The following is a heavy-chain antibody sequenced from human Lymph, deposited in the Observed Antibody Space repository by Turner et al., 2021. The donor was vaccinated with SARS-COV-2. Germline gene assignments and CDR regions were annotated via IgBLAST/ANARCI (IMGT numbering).Heavy chain of an antibody. D-gene: IGHD2-8*01. CDR1: GGSIRSGDYY. Sequence: QVQLQESGPALARPSPTLSLTHTVSGGSIRSGDYYWSWIRQPPGKGLAWIGYIYYSGSTYYNPSLKSRVTISVDTSKTQFSLKLSSVTAADTAGYYCARVVVLRRAYFDYWGQGTLVTVSS. CDR2: IYYSGST. V-gene: IGHV4-30-4*01. J-gene: IGHJ4*02. CDR3: ARVVVLRRAYFDY.